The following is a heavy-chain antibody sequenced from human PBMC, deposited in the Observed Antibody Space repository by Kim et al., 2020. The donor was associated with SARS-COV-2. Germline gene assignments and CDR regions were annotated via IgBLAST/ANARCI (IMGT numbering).Heavy chain of an antibody. CDR1: GGSISSSSYY. J-gene: IGHJ4*02. V-gene: IGHV4-39*01. CDR2: IYYSGST. D-gene: IGHD2-15*01. CDR3: ARRSLLVNFDY. Sequence: SETLSLTCTVSGGSISSSSYYWGWIRQPPGKGLEWIGSIYYSGSTYYNPSLKSRVTISVDTSKNQFSLKLSSVTAADTAVYYCARRSLLVNFDYWGQGTLVTVSS.